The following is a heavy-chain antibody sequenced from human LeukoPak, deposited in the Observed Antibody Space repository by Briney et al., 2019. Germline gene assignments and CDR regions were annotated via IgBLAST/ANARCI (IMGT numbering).Heavy chain of an antibody. J-gene: IGHJ4*02. D-gene: IGHD1/OR15-1a*01. CDR2: IWYDGNEK. CDR1: GFTFSTYG. Sequence: GGSLRLSCAASGFTFSTYGMHWVRQAPGKGLEWVAFIWYDGNEKYYADSAKGRFTISRDNSQNTLYLHMSSLRAEDTAIYYCATEQEGRRAAFDHWGQGTQVTVSS. CDR3: ATEQEGRRAAFDH. V-gene: IGHV3-30*02.